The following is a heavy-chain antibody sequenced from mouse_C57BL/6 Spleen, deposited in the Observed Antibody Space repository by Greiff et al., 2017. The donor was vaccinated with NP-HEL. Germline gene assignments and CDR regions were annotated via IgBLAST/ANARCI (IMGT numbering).Heavy chain of an antibody. Sequence: EVQLQQSGPELVKPGASVKISCKASGYTFTDYYMNWVKQSHGKSLEWIGDINPNNGGTSYNQKFKGKATLTVDKSSSTAYMELRSLTSEDSAVYYCARRDYYGSRDYFDYWGQGTTLTVSS. J-gene: IGHJ2*01. V-gene: IGHV1-26*01. CDR3: ARRDYYGSRDYFDY. CDR1: GYTFTDYY. CDR2: INPNNGGT. D-gene: IGHD1-1*01.